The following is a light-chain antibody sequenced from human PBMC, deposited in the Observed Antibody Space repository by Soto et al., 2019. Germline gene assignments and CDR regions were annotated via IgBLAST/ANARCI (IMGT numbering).Light chain of an antibody. CDR2: DAS. CDR1: QTISTW. J-gene: IGKJ4*01. V-gene: IGKV1-5*01. CDR3: QQYGSSPLT. Sequence: DIQVTQSPPTLSASVGDRVTITCRASQTISTWMAWYQQKPGKAPKLLVYDASTLQSGVASRFSGSGSGTEFTLTISRLEPEDFAVYYCQQYGSSPLTFGGGTKVEIK.